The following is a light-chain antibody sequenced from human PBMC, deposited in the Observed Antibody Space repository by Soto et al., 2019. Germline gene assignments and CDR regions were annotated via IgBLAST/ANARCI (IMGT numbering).Light chain of an antibody. CDR3: QQYNNWPPWT. CDR1: QSVSGN. Sequence: EIVMTQSPATLSVSPGERATLSCRASQSVSGNLAWYQQKPGQAPRLLIYGASTRATGIPARFSGSGSGTEYTLTISSLQSEDFAVYYCQQYNNWPPWTFGQGTEVEIK. CDR2: GAS. V-gene: IGKV3-15*01. J-gene: IGKJ1*01.